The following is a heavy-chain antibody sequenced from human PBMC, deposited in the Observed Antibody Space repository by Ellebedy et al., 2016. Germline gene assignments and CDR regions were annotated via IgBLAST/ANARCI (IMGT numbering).Heavy chain of an antibody. Sequence: SETLSLTCAVYGGSFSGYYWSWIRQPPGKGLEWIGEINHSGSTNYNPSLKSRVTISVDTSKNQFSLKLSSVTAADTAVYYCARGIRPGDYYGSGSLYYWGQGTLVTVSS. V-gene: IGHV4-34*01. CDR3: ARGIRPGDYYGSGSLYY. J-gene: IGHJ4*02. CDR1: GGSFSGYY. D-gene: IGHD3-10*01. CDR2: INHSGST.